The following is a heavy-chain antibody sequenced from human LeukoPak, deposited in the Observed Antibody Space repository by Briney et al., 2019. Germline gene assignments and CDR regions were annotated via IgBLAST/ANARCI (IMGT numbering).Heavy chain of an antibody. CDR3: ARSYYDFWSGYYQYYYYYYMDV. V-gene: IGHV4-31*03. CDR1: GGSISSGGYY. Sequence: PSETLSLTCTVSGGSISSGGYYWSWIRQHPGKGLEWIGYIYYSGSTYYNPSLKSRVTISVDTSKNQFSLKLSSVTAADTAVYYCARSYYDFWSGYYQYYYYYYMDVWGKGTTVTVSS. CDR2: IYYSGST. J-gene: IGHJ6*03. D-gene: IGHD3-3*01.